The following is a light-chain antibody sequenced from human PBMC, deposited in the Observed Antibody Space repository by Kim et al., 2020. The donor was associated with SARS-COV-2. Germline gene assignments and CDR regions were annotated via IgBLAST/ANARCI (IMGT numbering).Light chain of an antibody. CDR2: EAS. V-gene: IGKV1-5*01. CDR3: QQYYSYPIT. J-gene: IGKJ3*01. Sequence: DIQMTQSPSTLSASVGDRVTISCRTSQSISSQLAWYQQKPGRAPKLLIYEASTLEGGVPSRFSGSGSGTEFTLTISSLQPDDFATYYCQQYYSYPITFGPGTRLEIK. CDR1: QSISSQ.